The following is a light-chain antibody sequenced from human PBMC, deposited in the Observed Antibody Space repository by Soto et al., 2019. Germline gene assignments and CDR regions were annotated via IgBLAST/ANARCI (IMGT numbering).Light chain of an antibody. J-gene: IGKJ5*01. Sequence: EIVLTQSPATLSLSPGERATLSCRASQSVSSYLAWYQQKPGRAPRLLIYDAFNRSTGIPSRFSGSGSGTDFALTISSIDPEVFAVYYCQQRSNWPPIAFGEGTRLEIK. CDR3: QQRSNWPPIA. V-gene: IGKV3-11*01. CDR1: QSVSSY. CDR2: DAF.